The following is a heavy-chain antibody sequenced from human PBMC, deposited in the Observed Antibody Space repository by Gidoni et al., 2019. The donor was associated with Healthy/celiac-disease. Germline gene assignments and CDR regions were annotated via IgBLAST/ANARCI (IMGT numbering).Heavy chain of an antibody. D-gene: IGHD6-19*01. V-gene: IGHV3-48*03. CDR3: ARLSIAVAGDDFDY. Sequence: TISRDNAKNSLYLQMNSLRAEDTAVYYCARLSIAVAGDDFDYWGQGTLVTVSS. J-gene: IGHJ4*02.